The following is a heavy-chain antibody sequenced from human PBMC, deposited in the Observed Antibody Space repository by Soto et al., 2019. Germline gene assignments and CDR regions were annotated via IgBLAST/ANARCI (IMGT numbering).Heavy chain of an antibody. CDR1: GFTFSNYW. CDR2: ITPDGSEK. D-gene: IGHD2-21*01. J-gene: IGHJ4*02. V-gene: IGHV3-7*04. CDR3: ARGVRDRY. Sequence: EVQLVESGGGLVQPGESLRLSCAASGFTFSNYWMSWVRQAPGKGLEWVANITPDGSEKYYVDSVKGRFTISRDNAKNSLYLQMNSLKAEDTAVYYCARGVRDRYWGQGNLVTVSS.